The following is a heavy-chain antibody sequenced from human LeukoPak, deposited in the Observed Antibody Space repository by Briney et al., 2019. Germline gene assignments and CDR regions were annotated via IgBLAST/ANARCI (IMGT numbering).Heavy chain of an antibody. CDR1: RYSFTNYW. J-gene: IGHJ4*02. D-gene: IGHD3-10*01. CDR2: IYPGDSDT. CDR3: GSYYGSGFDY. Sequence: GESLKISCKGSRYSFTNYWIGWVRQMPGKGLEWMGIIYPGDSDTRYSPSFQGQVTISDDKSISTAYLQCISLKASDTAMYYCGSYYGSGFDYWGQGTLVTVSS. V-gene: IGHV5-51*01.